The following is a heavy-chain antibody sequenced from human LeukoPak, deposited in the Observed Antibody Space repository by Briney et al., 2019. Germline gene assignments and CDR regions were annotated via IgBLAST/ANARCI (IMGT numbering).Heavy chain of an antibody. CDR1: GGTFSSYA. CDR2: IIPILGIA. J-gene: IGHJ4*02. CDR3: ARGLLEWLLGESYYFDY. Sequence: ASVKVSCKASGGTFSSYAIRWVRQAPGQGLEWMGRIIPILGIANYAQKFQGRVTITADKSTSTAYMELSSLRSEDTAVYYCARGLLEWLLGESYYFDYWGQGTLVTVSS. V-gene: IGHV1-69*04. D-gene: IGHD3-3*01.